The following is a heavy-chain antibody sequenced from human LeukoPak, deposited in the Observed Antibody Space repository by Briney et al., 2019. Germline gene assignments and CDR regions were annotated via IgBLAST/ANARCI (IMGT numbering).Heavy chain of an antibody. CDR3: ARLKARGYSYGAFDY. CDR2: INPNSGGT. J-gene: IGHJ4*02. Sequence: ASVKVSCKASGYTFTGYYMHWVRQAPGQGLEWMGWINPNSGGTNYAQKLQGRVTMTTDTSTSTAYMELRSLRSDDTAVYYCARLKARGYSYGAFDYWGQGTLVTVSS. CDR1: GYTFTGYY. D-gene: IGHD5-18*01. V-gene: IGHV1-2*02.